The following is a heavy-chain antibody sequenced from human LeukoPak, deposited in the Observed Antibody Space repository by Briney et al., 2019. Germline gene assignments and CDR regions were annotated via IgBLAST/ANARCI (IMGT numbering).Heavy chain of an antibody. J-gene: IGHJ4*02. CDR3: AWFGEFDDY. Sequence: SETLSLTCTVSGGSISSYYWSWIRQPPGKGLEWIGYIYYSGSTNYNPSLKSRVTISVDTSKNQFSLKLSSVTAADTTVYYCAWFGEFDDYWGQGTLVTVPS. CDR2: IYYSGST. CDR1: GGSISSYY. D-gene: IGHD3-10*01. V-gene: IGHV4-59*01.